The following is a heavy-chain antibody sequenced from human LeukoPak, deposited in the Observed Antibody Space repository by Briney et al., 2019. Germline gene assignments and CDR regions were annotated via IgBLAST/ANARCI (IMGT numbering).Heavy chain of an antibody. D-gene: IGHD3-3*01. Sequence: PSETLSLTCAVYGGSFSGYYWSWIRQHPGKGLEWIGYIYYSGSTYYNPSLKSRVTISVDTSKNQFSLKLSSVTAADTAVYYCARDHPVRDSVWGQGTLVTVSS. CDR3: ARDHPVRDSV. CDR1: GGSFSGYY. J-gene: IGHJ4*02. CDR2: IYYSGST. V-gene: IGHV4-31*11.